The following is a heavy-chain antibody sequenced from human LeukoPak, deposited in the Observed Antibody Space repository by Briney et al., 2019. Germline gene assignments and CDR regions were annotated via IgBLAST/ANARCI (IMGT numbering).Heavy chain of an antibody. J-gene: IGHJ4*02. D-gene: IGHD2-15*01. V-gene: IGHV3-23*01. CDR2: ISGAGYNT. CDR3: VKSPAGYCSGGSCYVYYFDY. CDR1: GFTFRNYA. Sequence: GGSLRLSCAGSGFTFRNYAMSWVRQAPGKGLEWVSAISGAGYNTYYADSVKGRFTLSRDNSKNTLYLQMNSLRAEDTAVYYCVKSPAGYCSGGSCYVYYFDYWGQGTLVTVSS.